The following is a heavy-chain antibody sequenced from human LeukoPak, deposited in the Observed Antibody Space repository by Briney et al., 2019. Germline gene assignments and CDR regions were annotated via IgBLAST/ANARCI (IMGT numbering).Heavy chain of an antibody. D-gene: IGHD5-24*01. J-gene: IGHJ5*02. CDR1: GYTFTDHY. V-gene: IGHV1-2*02. CDR2: INPNSGGT. Sequence: ASVKVSCKASGYTFTDHYMHWVRQAPGQGLEWMGWINPNSGGTKYAEKFQGRVTMARDTSITTAYMELSSLRSEDTAVYYCARDKTPRRDGYNYWFDPWGQGTLVTVSS. CDR3: ARDKTPRRDGYNYWFDP.